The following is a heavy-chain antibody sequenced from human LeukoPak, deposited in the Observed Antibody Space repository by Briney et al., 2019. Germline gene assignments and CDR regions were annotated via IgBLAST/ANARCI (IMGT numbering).Heavy chain of an antibody. CDR3: ARDPVEMATMPDY. Sequence: GGSLRLSCAASGFTFSSYAMHWVRQAPGKGLEWVAVIWYDGSNKYYADSVKGRFTISRDNSKNTLYLQMNSLRAEDTAVYYCARDPVEMATMPDYWGQGTLVTVSS. CDR2: IWYDGSNK. V-gene: IGHV3-33*08. CDR1: GFTFSSYA. J-gene: IGHJ4*02. D-gene: IGHD5-24*01.